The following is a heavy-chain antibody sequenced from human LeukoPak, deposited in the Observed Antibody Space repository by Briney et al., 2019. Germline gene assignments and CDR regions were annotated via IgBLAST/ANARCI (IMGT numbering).Heavy chain of an antibody. Sequence: PSETLSLTCTVSGGSISSSSYYWGWIRQPPGKGLEWIGSIYYSGSTYYNPSLKSRVTISVDTSKNQFSLKLSSVTAADTAVYYCAGYTNIVVVGLGFDPWGQGTLVTVSS. V-gene: IGHV4-39*01. CDR3: AGYTNIVVVGLGFDP. CDR1: GGSISSSSYY. D-gene: IGHD2-2*01. CDR2: IYYSGST. J-gene: IGHJ5*02.